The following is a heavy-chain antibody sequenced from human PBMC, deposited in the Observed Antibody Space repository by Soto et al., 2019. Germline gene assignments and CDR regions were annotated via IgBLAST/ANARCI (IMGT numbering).Heavy chain of an antibody. CDR3: AKDRGYSYGYGEVDY. J-gene: IGHJ4*02. Sequence: EVQLLESGGGLVQPGGSLRLSCAASGFTFSSYAMSWVRQAPGKGLEWASAISGSGGSTYYADSVKGRFTISRDNSKNTLYLQMNSLRAEDTAVYYCAKDRGYSYGYGEVDYWGQGTLVTVSS. CDR2: ISGSGGST. CDR1: GFTFSSYA. D-gene: IGHD5-18*01. V-gene: IGHV3-23*01.